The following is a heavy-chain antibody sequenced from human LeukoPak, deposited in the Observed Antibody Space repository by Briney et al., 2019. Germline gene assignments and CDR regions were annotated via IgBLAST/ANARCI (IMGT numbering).Heavy chain of an antibody. J-gene: IGHJ4*02. Sequence: PGGSLRLSCAASGFTVSSNYMSWVRQAPGKGLEWVSIIYSSGSTYYADSVKGRFTISRDNSKNTLYLQMNSLRAEDTAVYYCARDLWSSGTRRFDYWGQGTLVTVSS. CDR3: ARDLWSSGTRRFDY. V-gene: IGHV3-66*01. CDR2: IYSSGST. D-gene: IGHD6-19*01. CDR1: GFTVSSNY.